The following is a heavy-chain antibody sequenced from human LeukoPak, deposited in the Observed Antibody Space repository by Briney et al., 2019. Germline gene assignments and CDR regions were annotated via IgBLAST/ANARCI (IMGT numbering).Heavy chain of an antibody. J-gene: IGHJ4*02. CDR3: ARDEAYDSSGYYYY. Sequence: ASVKVSCKASRYTFTGYYMHWVRQAPGQGLEWMGWINPNSGGTNYAQKFQGRVTMTRDTSISTAYMELSRLRSDDTAVYYCARDEAYDSSGYYYYWGQGTLVTVSS. CDR1: RYTFTGYY. CDR2: INPNSGGT. D-gene: IGHD3-22*01. V-gene: IGHV1-2*02.